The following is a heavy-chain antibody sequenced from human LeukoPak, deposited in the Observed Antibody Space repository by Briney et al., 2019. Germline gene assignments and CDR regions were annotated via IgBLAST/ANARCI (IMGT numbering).Heavy chain of an antibody. D-gene: IGHD6-13*01. J-gene: IGHJ5*02. CDR2: GSESGGT. V-gene: IGHV4-34*01. Sequence: SETLSLTCAVYGGSLNGHYWSWIRQPPGKGLEWIGEGSESGGTKFNPSLKSRVTISVDRSKNQFSLKLSSVTAADTAVYYCARDDSSSWYGDWFDPWGQGTLVTVSS. CDR1: GGSLNGHY. CDR3: ARDDSSSWYGDWFDP.